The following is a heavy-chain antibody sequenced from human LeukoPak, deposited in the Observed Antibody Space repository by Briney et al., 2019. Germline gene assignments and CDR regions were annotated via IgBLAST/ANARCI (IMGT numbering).Heavy chain of an antibody. Sequence: GRSLRLSCAASGFTFSSYAMHWVRQAPGKGLEGVAVISYDGSNKYYADSVKGRFTISRDNSKNTLYLQMNSLRAEDTAVYYCARIYGPWNYFDYWGQGTLVTVSS. V-gene: IGHV3-30*04. CDR1: GFTFSSYA. CDR2: ISYDGSNK. J-gene: IGHJ4*02. D-gene: IGHD2/OR15-2a*01. CDR3: ARIYGPWNYFDY.